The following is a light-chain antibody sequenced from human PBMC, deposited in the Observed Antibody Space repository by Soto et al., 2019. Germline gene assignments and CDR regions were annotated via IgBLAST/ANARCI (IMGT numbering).Light chain of an antibody. CDR2: SVS. J-gene: IGLJ1*01. CDR1: SSDVGGHNY. V-gene: IGLV2-11*01. Sequence: QSALTQPRSVSGSPGQSVNISCSGTSSDVGGHNYVSWYQQHPGKAPKLMISSVSKRPSGVPDRFSGSKSGNTASLTISGLQAEDEADYYCCSYAGSYTYVFGTGTKVTVL. CDR3: CSYAGSYTYV.